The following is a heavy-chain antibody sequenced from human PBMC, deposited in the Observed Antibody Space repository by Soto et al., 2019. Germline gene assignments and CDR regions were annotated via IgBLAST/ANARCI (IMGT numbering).Heavy chain of an antibody. D-gene: IGHD2-2*01. CDR1: GGSISSSRCH. J-gene: IGHJ6*02. CDR2: IKYSGTT. V-gene: IGHV4-39*07. CDR3: ARVVGGYYYGMDV. Sequence: SSETLSLTCTVSGGSISSSRCHWGWIRQPPGKGLEWIASIKYSGTTFYNPSLKSRVTISVDKSKNQFSLKLSSVTAADTAVYYCARVVGGYYYGMDVWAQGTTVTVSS.